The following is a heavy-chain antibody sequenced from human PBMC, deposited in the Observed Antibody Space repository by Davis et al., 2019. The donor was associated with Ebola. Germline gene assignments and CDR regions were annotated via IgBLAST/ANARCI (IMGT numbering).Heavy chain of an antibody. Sequence: GGSLRLSCATSGFTFNTAWMSWVRRAPGKGLEWVGRIKSKLDGGAVEYAAPIKGRITISRDDSNNTLYLQMSSLKTEDTAVYYCSTDVGGAYGGYFDYWGQGTLVTVSS. CDR3: STDVGGAYGGYFDY. CDR1: GFTFNTAW. D-gene: IGHD4-23*01. J-gene: IGHJ4*02. V-gene: IGHV3-15*01. CDR2: IKSKLDGGAV.